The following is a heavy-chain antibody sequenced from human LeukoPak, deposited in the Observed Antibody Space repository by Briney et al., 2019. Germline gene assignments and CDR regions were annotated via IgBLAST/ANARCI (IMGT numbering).Heavy chain of an antibody. V-gene: IGHV4-31*03. D-gene: IGHD2-2*01. CDR1: GGSISSGGYY. Sequence: PSQTLSLTCTVSGGSISSGGYYWSWIRQHPGKGLEWIGYIYYSGSTYYNPSLKSRVTISVDTSKNQFSLKLSSVTAADTAVYYCARSLNQLLFRVNYMDVWGKGTTVTVSS. J-gene: IGHJ6*03. CDR3: ARSLNQLLFRVNYMDV. CDR2: IYYSGST.